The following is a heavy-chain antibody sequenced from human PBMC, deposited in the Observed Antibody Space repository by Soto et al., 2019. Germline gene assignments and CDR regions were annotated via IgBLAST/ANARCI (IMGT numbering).Heavy chain of an antibody. J-gene: IGHJ5*02. Sequence: SETLSLTCTVSGGSIGSYYWSWIRQPPGKGLEWIGYIYYSGSTNYNPSLKSRVTISVDTSKNQFSLKLSSVTAADTAVYYCARDLGSIFGVVIGWFDPWGQGTLVTVSS. D-gene: IGHD3-3*01. V-gene: IGHV4-59*01. CDR1: GGSIGSYY. CDR2: IYYSGST. CDR3: ARDLGSIFGVVIGWFDP.